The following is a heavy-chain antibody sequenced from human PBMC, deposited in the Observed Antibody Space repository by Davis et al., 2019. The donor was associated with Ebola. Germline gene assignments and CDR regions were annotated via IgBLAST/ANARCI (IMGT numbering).Heavy chain of an antibody. CDR1: GGTFSSYA. CDR3: ARDCSSTSCFTPGRYYYGMDV. J-gene: IGHJ6*02. CDR2: IIPILGIA. Sequence: AASVTVSCKASGGTFSSYAISWVRQAPGQGLEWMGGIIPILGIANYAQKFQGRVTITADKSTSTAYMELSSLRSEDTAVYYCARDCSSTSCFTPGRYYYGMDVWGQGTTVTVSS. V-gene: IGHV1-69*10. D-gene: IGHD2-2*01.